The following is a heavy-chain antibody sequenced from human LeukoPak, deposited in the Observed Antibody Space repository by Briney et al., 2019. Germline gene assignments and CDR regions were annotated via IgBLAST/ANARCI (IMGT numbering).Heavy chain of an antibody. CDR3: ANLDMATISLDY. CDR1: GGSFSAYY. D-gene: IGHD5-24*01. Sequence: PSETLSLTCTVSGGSFSAYYWNWIRQPPGKGLEWIGYVYYSGRTNYNPSLKSRVTISIDTSKNHFSLRLRSVTAADTAVYYCANLDMATISLDYWGQGTLVTVSS. J-gene: IGHJ4*02. V-gene: IGHV4-59*01. CDR2: VYYSGRT.